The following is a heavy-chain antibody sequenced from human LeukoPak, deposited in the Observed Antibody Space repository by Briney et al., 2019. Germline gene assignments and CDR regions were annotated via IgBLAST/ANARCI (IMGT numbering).Heavy chain of an antibody. CDR1: GYSISSGYY. D-gene: IGHD6-19*01. CDR3: ARDSALAQAVMFDY. J-gene: IGHJ4*02. V-gene: IGHV4-38-2*02. Sequence: TLSXTXTVSGYSISSGYYWGWIRQPPGQGLEWTGTIDHSGSTYYNPSLKSRITISVDTSKNQFSLKLSSVTAADTAVYYCARDSALAQAVMFDYWGQGTLVTVSS. CDR2: IDHSGST.